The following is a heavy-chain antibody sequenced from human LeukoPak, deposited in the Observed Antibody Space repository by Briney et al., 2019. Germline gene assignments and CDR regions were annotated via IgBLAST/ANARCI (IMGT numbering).Heavy chain of an antibody. CDR2: IRYDGSNK. Sequence: GGSLRLSCAASGFTFSSYGMHWVRQAPGKGLEWVAFIRYDGSNKYYADSVKGRFTISRDNSKNTLYLQMNSLRAEDTAVYYCAKLIGTTKWLYYYYMDVWGKGTTVTVSS. CDR1: GFTFSSYG. V-gene: IGHV3-30*02. D-gene: IGHD1-7*01. CDR3: AKLIGTTKWLYYYYMDV. J-gene: IGHJ6*03.